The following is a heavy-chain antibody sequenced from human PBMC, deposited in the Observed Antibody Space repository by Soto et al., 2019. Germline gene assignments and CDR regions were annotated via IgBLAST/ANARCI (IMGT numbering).Heavy chain of an antibody. CDR1: GGSIRSYY. J-gene: IGHJ4*02. D-gene: IGHD3-3*01. CDR3: SRVAPNYDFWSGYPTPNEYYFDY. CDR2: IYYSGST. Sequence: SLTCTVSGGSIRSYYWRWIPQPPGEGLEWIGYIYYSGSTNYNPSLKSRVTIAVDTSKNQFSLKLSSVTAADTAVYYCSRVAPNYDFWSGYPTPNEYYFDYWGQGTLVTVSS. V-gene: IGHV4-59*01.